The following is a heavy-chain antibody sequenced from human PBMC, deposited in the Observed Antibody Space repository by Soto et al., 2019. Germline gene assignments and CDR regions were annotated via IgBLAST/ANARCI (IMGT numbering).Heavy chain of an antibody. CDR3: AHTARTFYYDTSGESSGYHYAYYFDY. CDR1: GFSLTTTGVA. D-gene: IGHD3-22*01. Sequence: QITLKESGPTLVKPTQTLTLTCSFSGFSLTTTGVAVGWIRQPPGKALEWLALIYWDDNQTYSPSLKSRLTITKDTSKNQVVLTMRNMDPVDTATYYCAHTARTFYYDTSGESSGYHYAYYFDYWGQGTLVAVSS. V-gene: IGHV2-5*02. CDR2: IYWDDNQ. J-gene: IGHJ4*02.